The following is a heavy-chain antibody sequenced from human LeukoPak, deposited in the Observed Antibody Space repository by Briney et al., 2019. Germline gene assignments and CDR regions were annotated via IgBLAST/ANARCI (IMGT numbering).Heavy chain of an antibody. V-gene: IGHV4-38-2*01. CDR1: GYSISSGYY. J-gene: IGHJ6*03. Sequence: SETLSLTCAVSGYSISSGYYWGWIRQPPGKGLEWIGEINHSGSTNYNPSLKSRVTISVDTSKNQFSLKLSSVTAADTAVYYCARADPDYYDSSGYRNFYYMDVWGKGTTVTVSS. CDR3: ARADPDYYDSSGYRNFYYMDV. D-gene: IGHD3-22*01. CDR2: INHSGST.